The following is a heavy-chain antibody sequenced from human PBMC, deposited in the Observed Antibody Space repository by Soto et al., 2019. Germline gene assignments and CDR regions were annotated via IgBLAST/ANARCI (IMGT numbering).Heavy chain of an antibody. CDR3: ARERRAITMVRGVIMPPPSMDV. D-gene: IGHD3-10*01. Sequence: PSETLSLTGTVSGGSVSYGTYYWNWIRQPPGTGLECIEYIYYSGSTNSTPSFKSRVTISLDTSKNQSSLNLSSVTAADTAVYYCARERRAITMVRGVIMPPPSMDVWGQGTTVTVSS. CDR2: IYYSGST. J-gene: IGHJ6*02. V-gene: IGHV4-61*01. CDR1: GGSVSYGTYY.